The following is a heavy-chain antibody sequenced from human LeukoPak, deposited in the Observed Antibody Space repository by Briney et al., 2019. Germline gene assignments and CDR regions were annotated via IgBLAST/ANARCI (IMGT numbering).Heavy chain of an antibody. CDR2: INPNSGGT. Sequence: ASVRVSCKASGYTFTGYYMYWVRQAPGQGLECLGRINPNSGGTNYAQKFQGRVTMTRDTSISTAYMGLSRLRSDDTAVYYCARGLYGDQNWFDPWGHGTLVTVSS. V-gene: IGHV1-2*06. CDR1: GYTFTGYY. D-gene: IGHD4-17*01. CDR3: ARGLYGDQNWFDP. J-gene: IGHJ5*02.